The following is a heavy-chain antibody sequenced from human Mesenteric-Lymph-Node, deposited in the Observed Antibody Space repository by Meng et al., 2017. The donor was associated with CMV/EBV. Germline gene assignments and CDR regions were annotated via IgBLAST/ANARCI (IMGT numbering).Heavy chain of an antibody. CDR2: IRSKAYGGTT. CDR3: TRDGGGVGATWRYYFDY. CDR1: GFTFGDYA. Sequence: GGSLRLSCTASGFTFGDYARSWVGQAPGKGLGWVGFIRSKAYGGTTEYAASAKGRFTTSRDDSKSIADLQMNSLKTEDTAVYYCTRDGGGVGATWRYYFDYWGQGTLVTVSS. J-gene: IGHJ4*02. V-gene: IGHV3-49*04. D-gene: IGHD1-26*01.